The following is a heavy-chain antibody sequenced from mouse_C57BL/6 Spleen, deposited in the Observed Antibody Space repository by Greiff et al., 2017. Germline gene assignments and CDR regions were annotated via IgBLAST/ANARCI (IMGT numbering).Heavy chain of an antibody. J-gene: IGHJ2*01. Sequence: QVQLQQSGAELVRPGASVTLSCKASGYTFTDYEMHWVKQTPVHGLEWIGAIDPETGGTDYNQKFKGKAILTADKSSSTAYVELRSLTSEDSAVYYYTRSRTAVGHLYYFDYWGQGTTLTVSS. V-gene: IGHV1-15*01. CDR3: TRSRTAVGHLYYFDY. CDR2: IDPETGGT. D-gene: IGHD1-1*01. CDR1: GYTFTDYE.